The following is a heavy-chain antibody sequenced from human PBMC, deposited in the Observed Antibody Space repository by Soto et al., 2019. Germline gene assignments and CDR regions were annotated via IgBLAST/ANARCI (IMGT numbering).Heavy chain of an antibody. CDR3: ARSPPRITAGDYYYMDV. J-gene: IGHJ6*03. V-gene: IGHV4-34*01. D-gene: IGHD1-1*01. Sequence: SETLSLTCAVDGGSFSGYYSSWIRQPPGKGLEWIGEINHSGSTNYNPSLKSRVTISVDTSKNQFSLKLSSVTAADTAVYYCARSPPRITAGDYYYMDVWGKGTTVTVSS. CDR2: INHSGST. CDR1: GGSFSGYY.